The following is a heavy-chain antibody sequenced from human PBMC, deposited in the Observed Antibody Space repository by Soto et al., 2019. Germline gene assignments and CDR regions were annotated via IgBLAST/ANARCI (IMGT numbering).Heavy chain of an antibody. CDR3: APLEVVTIGVGYYYMDV. J-gene: IGHJ6*03. CDR1: GFTFSSYS. D-gene: IGHD3-22*01. V-gene: IGHV3-48*01. Sequence: GGSLRLSCAASGFTFSSYSMNWVRQAPGKGLEWVSYISSSSSTIYYADSVKGRFTISRDNAKNSLYLQMNSLRAEDTAVYYCAPLEVVTIGVGYYYMDVWGKGTTVTVSS. CDR2: ISSSSSTI.